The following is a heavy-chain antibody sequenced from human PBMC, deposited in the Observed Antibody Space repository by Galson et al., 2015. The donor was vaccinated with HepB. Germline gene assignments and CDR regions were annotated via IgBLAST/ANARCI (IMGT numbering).Heavy chain of an antibody. CDR1: GFTFTNSA. J-gene: IGHJ4*02. CDR3: AADRPGDYGYC. D-gene: IGHD4-17*01. Sequence: SVKVSCKASGFTFTNSAMQWVRQARGQRLEWIGWIVVGSGNTNYAQKFQERVTITRDMSTSTAYMELSSLRSEDTAVYYCAADRPGDYGYCWGQGTLVTVSS. CDR2: IVVGSGNT. V-gene: IGHV1-58*02.